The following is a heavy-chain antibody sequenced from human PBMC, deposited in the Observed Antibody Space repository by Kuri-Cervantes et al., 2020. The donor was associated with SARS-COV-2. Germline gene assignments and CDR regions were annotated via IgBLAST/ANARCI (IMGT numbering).Heavy chain of an antibody. J-gene: IGHJ1*01. D-gene: IGHD3-22*01. CDR3: ARGLKSYYDSSGTKSLQH. CDR1: GYTFTSYY. CDR2: INPSGGST. V-gene: IGHV1-46*01. Sequence: ASVKVSCKASGYTFTSYYMHWVRQAPGQGLEWMGIINPSGGSTSYAQKFQGRVTMTRDTSTSTVYMELSSLRSEDTAVYYCARGLKSYYDSSGTKSLQHWGQGTLVTVSS.